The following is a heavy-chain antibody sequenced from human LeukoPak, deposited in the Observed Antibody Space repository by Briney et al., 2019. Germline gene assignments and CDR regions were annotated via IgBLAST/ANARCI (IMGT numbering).Heavy chain of an antibody. CDR3: AKGEVPAAMLSPFDY. CDR2: ISYDGSNK. D-gene: IGHD2-2*01. V-gene: IGHV3-30*18. Sequence: GGSLRLSCAASGFTFSSYGMHWVRQAPGKGREWVAVISYDGSNKYYADSVKGRFTISRDNSKNTLYLQMNSLRAEDTAVYYCAKGEVPAAMLSPFDYWGQGTLVTVFS. J-gene: IGHJ4*02. CDR1: GFTFSSYG.